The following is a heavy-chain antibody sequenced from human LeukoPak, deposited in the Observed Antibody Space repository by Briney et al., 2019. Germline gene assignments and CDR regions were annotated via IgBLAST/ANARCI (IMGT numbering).Heavy chain of an antibody. CDR2: IYTGGST. J-gene: IGHJ4*02. CDR1: GFTFSSYS. V-gene: IGHV3-66*04. CDR3: ARLSDSKSSDL. Sequence: PGRSLRLSCAASGFTFSSYSMNWVRQAPGKGLEWVSVIYTGGSTYYADSVKGRFTVSRDNAKNALYLQMNSLRAEDTAVYYCARLSDSKSSDLWGQGTLVTVSS. D-gene: IGHD2-21*01.